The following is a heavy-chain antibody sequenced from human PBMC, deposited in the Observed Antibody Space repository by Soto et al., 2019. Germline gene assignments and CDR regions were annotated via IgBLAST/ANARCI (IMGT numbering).Heavy chain of an antibody. J-gene: IGHJ6*02. D-gene: IGHD6-6*01. V-gene: IGHV3-23*01. CDR2: ISGSGGST. CDR1: GFTFSSYA. Sequence: WGSLRLSCAASGFTFSSYAMSWVRQAPGKGLEWVSAISGSGGSTYYADSVKGRFTISRDNSKNTLYLQMNSLRAEDTAVYYCAKVRSSSSPRAYYYYYGMDVWGQGTTVTVSS. CDR3: AKVRSSSSPRAYYYYYGMDV.